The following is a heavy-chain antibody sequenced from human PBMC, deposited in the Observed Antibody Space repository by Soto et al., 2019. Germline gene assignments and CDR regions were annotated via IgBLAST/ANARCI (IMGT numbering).Heavy chain of an antibody. V-gene: IGHV3-23*01. CDR1: GFTFSSYA. J-gene: IGHJ4*02. CDR3: AKWFMITLGGVIEGGY. CDR2: ISGSGGST. Sequence: GGSLRLSCAASGFTFSSYAMSWVRQAPGKGLEWVSAISGSGGSTYYADSVKGRFTISRDNSKNTLYLQMNSLRAEDTAVYYCAKWFMITLGGVIEGGYWGQGTLVTVSS. D-gene: IGHD3-16*02.